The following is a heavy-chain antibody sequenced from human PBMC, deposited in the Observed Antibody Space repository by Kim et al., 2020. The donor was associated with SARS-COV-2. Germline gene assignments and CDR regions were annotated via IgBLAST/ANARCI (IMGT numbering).Heavy chain of an antibody. V-gene: IGHV3-33*05. Sequence: GGSLRLSCAASGFTFSSYGMHWVRQAPGKGLEWVAVISYDGSNKYYADSVKGRFTISRDNSKNTLYLQMNSLRAEDTAVYYCARDPSSGWYFYASDGMDVWGQGTTVTVSS. CDR3: ARDPSSGWYFYASDGMDV. J-gene: IGHJ6*02. D-gene: IGHD6-19*01. CDR1: GFTFSSYG. CDR2: ISYDGSNK.